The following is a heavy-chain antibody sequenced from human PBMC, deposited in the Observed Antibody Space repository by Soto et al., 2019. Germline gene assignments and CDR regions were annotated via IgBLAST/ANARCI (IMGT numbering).Heavy chain of an antibody. CDR1: GFTFNSYG. CDR3: AKDRGQFGNYYGMDV. D-gene: IGHD3-16*01. V-gene: IGHV3-30*18. CDR2: ISYDVYDK. J-gene: IGHJ6*02. Sequence: ESGGGVVQPGRSLRLSCAASGFTFNSYGMHWVRQAPGKGLQWVAVISYDVYDKYYVDSVKGRFTISRDNLKNTLYLQMDSLRAEDTGVYYCAKDRGQFGNYYGMDVWGQGTTVTVSS.